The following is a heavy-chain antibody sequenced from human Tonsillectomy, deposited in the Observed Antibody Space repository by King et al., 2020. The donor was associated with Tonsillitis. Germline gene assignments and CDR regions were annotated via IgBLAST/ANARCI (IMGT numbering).Heavy chain of an antibody. D-gene: IGHD3-10*01. CDR1: GFTLSNYT. CDR2: ISSSSSYI. J-gene: IGHJ5*02. Sequence: VQLVESGGDLVKPGGSLRLSCAASGFTLSNYTMNWVRQAPGKGLEWVSSISSSSSYIFYADSVKGRFTISRDNAKNSVYLQMKTLRAEDTAVYYCVKETGVGEWPPFYNWFDPWGQGTLVTVSS. CDR3: VKETGVGEWPPFYNWFDP. V-gene: IGHV3-21*01.